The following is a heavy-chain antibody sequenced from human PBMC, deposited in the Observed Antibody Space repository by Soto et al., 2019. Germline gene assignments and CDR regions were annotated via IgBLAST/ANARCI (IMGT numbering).Heavy chain of an antibody. J-gene: IGHJ4*02. CDR3: AKDKDDLDTMVRGVSPFDY. Sequence: EVQLVESGGGLVQPGRSLRLSCAASGFTFDDYAMHWVRQAPGKGLEWVSGISWNSGSIGYADSVKGRFTISRDNAKNSLYLQMNSLRAEDTALYYCAKDKDDLDTMVRGVSPFDYWGQGTLVTVSS. CDR1: GFTFDDYA. V-gene: IGHV3-9*01. D-gene: IGHD3-10*01. CDR2: ISWNSGSI.